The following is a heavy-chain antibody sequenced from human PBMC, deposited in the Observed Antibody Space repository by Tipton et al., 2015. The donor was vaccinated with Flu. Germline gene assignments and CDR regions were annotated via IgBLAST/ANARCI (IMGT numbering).Heavy chain of an antibody. Sequence: TLSLTCTVSGGSISSYYWSWIRQPPGKGLEWIGYIYYSGSTNYNPSLKSRVTISVDTSKNQFSLKLSSVTAAGTAVYYCARSLRSSSGWYRGYYFDYWGQGTLVTVSS. CDR2: IYYSGST. D-gene: IGHD6-19*01. CDR1: GGSISSYY. V-gene: IGHV4-59*01. J-gene: IGHJ4*02. CDR3: ARSLRSSSGWYRGYYFDY.